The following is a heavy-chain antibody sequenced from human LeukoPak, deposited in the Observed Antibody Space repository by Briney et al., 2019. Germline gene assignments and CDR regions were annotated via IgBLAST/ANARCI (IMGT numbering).Heavy chain of an antibody. D-gene: IGHD4-17*01. Sequence: SETLSLTCTVSGGSIISYYWSWIRQPAGKGLEWIGRIYTSGSTNYNPSLKSRVTMSVDTSKNQFSLKLSSVTAADTAVYYCARESSDYGDYLYYFDYWGQGTLVTVSS. CDR3: ARESSDYGDYLYYFDY. CDR1: GGSIISYY. V-gene: IGHV4-4*07. CDR2: IYTSGST. J-gene: IGHJ4*02.